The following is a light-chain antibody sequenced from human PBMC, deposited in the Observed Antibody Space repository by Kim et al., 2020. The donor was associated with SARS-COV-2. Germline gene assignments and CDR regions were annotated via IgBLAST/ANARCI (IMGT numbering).Light chain of an antibody. V-gene: IGLV2-14*03. J-gene: IGLJ2*01. Sequence: QSALTQPASVSGSPGQSITISCTGTTSDIGRSNFVSWYQHHPGKAPKLVIFDVRIRPSGVSDRFSGSKSGNTASLTISGLQTGDEADYYCSSYASDTTVVFGGGTKLTVL. CDR1: TSDIGRSNF. CDR3: SSYASDTTVV. CDR2: DVR.